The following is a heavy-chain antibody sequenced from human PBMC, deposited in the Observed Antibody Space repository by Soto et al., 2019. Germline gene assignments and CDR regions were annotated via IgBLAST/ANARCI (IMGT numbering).Heavy chain of an antibody. D-gene: IGHD3-3*01. J-gene: IGHJ4*02. Sequence: QVQLVQSGAEVKKPGASVKVSCKASGYTFTSYGISWVRQAPGQGLEWMGWISAYNGNTNYAQKLQGRVTMTTDTSTSTAYMELRSLRSDDTDVYYCARVPRGDYDFWSGYHYFDYWGQGTLVTVSS. V-gene: IGHV1-18*01. CDR1: GYTFTSYG. CDR3: ARVPRGDYDFWSGYHYFDY. CDR2: ISAYNGNT.